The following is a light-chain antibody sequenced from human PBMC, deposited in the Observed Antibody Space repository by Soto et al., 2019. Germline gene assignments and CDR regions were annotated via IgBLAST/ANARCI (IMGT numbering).Light chain of an antibody. V-gene: IGKV1-39*01. CDR2: AAS. Sequence: IKMYNSPSSLSATVEDRVTITCRASQSISSYLNWYQQKPGKAPKLLIYAASSLQSGVPSRFSGSGSGTDFTLTISSLQPEDFTTYYCQLTYFLLSTFAQG. CDR3: QLTYFLLST. CDR1: QSISSY. J-gene: IGKJ5*01.